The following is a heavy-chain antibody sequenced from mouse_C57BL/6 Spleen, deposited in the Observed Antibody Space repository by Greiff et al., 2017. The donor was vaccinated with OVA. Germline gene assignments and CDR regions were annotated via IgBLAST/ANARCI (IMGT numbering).Heavy chain of an antibody. J-gene: IGHJ2*01. CDR1: GYTFTSYW. D-gene: IGHD1-1*01. V-gene: IGHV1-5*01. CDR2: IYPGNSDT. CDR3: TTPYYYGSSFYYFDY. Sequence: VQLQQSGPVLARPGASVKMSCKTSGYTFTSYWMHWVKQRPGQGLDWIGAIYPGNSDTSYNQKFKGKANLTAVTSASTAYMELSSLTNEDSSVYYFTTPYYYGSSFYYFDYWGQGTTLTVSS.